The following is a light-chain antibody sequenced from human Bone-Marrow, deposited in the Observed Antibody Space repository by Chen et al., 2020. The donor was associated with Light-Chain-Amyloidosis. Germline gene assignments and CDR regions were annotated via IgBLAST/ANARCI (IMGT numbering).Light chain of an antibody. J-gene: IGLJ1*01. CDR1: SSDVGGYDI. V-gene: IGLV2-23*02. CDR2: EVT. CDR3: GAYRGGSFPYV. Sequence: QSALTQPASVTGSPGQSITISCTGTSSDVGGYDIVSWYRQHPGKAPKLLVFEVTKRPSGVSNRFSGSKSGNTASLTISGLRTEDAADYYCGAYRGGSFPYVFGPGTKVTVL.